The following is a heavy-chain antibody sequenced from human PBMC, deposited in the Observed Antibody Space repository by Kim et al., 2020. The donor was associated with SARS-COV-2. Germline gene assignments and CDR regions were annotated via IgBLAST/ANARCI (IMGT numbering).Heavy chain of an antibody. CDR1: GFTFGDYA. CDR2: ISWNSGSI. D-gene: IGHD5-18*01. Sequence: GGSLRLSCAASGFTFGDYAMHWVRQAPGKGLEWVSGISWNSGSIGYADSVKGRFTISRDNAKNSLYLQMNSLRAEDTALYYCAKGGYSYGGGAFDIWGQGTMVTVSS. V-gene: IGHV3-9*01. CDR3: AKGGYSYGGGAFDI. J-gene: IGHJ3*02.